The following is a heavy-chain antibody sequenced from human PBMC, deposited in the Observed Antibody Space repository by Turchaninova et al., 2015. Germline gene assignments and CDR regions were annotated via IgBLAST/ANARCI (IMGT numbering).Heavy chain of an antibody. Sequence: QITLKESGPTLVKPPHTLPLTCTFSGFPLSTYGLGVGWIRQPPGKALEWLAGIYGDDDKRYSPSLKTRLTITKDTSKNQVVLTMTNMDPVDTATYYCAHRRPYGGISGHFDYWGQGSLVTVSS. J-gene: IGHJ4*02. CDR2: IYGDDDK. CDR3: AHRRPYGGISGHFDY. CDR1: GFPLSTYGLG. V-gene: IGHV2-5*02. D-gene: IGHD4-23*01.